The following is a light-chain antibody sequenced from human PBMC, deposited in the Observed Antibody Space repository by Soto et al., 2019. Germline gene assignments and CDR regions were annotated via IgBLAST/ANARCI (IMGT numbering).Light chain of an antibody. CDR2: SNN. J-gene: IGLJ3*02. Sequence: QSVLTQPPSASGTPGQGVVISCSGTYSNIGSNTVKWYRQVPGSAPKFLIYSNNERPSGVPDRFSGSKSGTSASLAISGLQSEDGADYYCATWHDTLRGWVFGGGTQLTVL. CDR3: ATWHDTLRGWV. V-gene: IGLV1-44*01. CDR1: YSNIGSNT.